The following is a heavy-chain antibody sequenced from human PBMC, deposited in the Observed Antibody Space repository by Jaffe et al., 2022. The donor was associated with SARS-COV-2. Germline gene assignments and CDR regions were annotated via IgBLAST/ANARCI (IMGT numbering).Heavy chain of an antibody. Sequence: EVQLVESGGGLVQPGGSLRLSCAASGFTFSSYWMSWVRQAPGKGLEWVANIKQDGSEKYYVDSVKGRFTISRDNAKNSLYLQMNSLRAEDTAVYYCARESDFWSGYTKKYYYGMDVWGQGTTVTVSS. CDR3: ARESDFWSGYTKKYYYGMDV. CDR1: GFTFSSYW. J-gene: IGHJ6*02. D-gene: IGHD3-3*01. V-gene: IGHV3-7*01. CDR2: IKQDGSEK.